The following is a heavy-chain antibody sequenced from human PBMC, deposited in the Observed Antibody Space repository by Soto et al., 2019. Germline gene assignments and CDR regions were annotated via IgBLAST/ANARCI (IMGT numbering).Heavy chain of an antibody. Sequence: GGSLRLSCAASGFTVSSNYMSWVRQAPGKGLEWVSVIYSGGSTYYADSVKGRFTISRDNSKNTLYLQMNSLRAEDTAVYYCASPGYSSGWTFFDYWGQGTLVTVSS. J-gene: IGHJ4*02. CDR1: GFTVSSNY. CDR3: ASPGYSSGWTFFDY. D-gene: IGHD6-19*01. V-gene: IGHV3-53*01. CDR2: IYSGGST.